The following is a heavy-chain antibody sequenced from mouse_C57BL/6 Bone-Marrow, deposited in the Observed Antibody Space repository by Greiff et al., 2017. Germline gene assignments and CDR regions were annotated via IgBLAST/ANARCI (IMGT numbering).Heavy chain of an antibody. V-gene: IGHV5S21*01. J-gene: IGHJ2*01. CDR3: ARVYYYGSGYNFDY. D-gene: IGHD1-1*01. Sequence: EVKVVESGEGLVKPGGSLKLSCAASGFTFSSYAMSWVRQTPEKRLEWVAYISSGGDYIYYADTVKGRFTLSRDNARNTLYLQMSGLRSEDTAMYFCARVYYYGSGYNFDYRGEGTTLTVAS. CDR2: ISSGGDYI. CDR1: GFTFSSYA.